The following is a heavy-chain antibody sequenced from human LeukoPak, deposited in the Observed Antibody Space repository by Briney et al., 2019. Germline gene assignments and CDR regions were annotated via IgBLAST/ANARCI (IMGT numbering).Heavy chain of an antibody. Sequence: SETLSLTCTVSGYSISSGYYWGWIRQPPGQGLEWIGYINDSGSTNYKSSLKSRVTISVDTSKNQFSLKLSSVTAADTAVYYCARIRGSSWYGSYYYYYYYMDVWGKGTTVTVSS. V-gene: IGHV4-38-2*02. CDR2: INDSGST. D-gene: IGHD6-13*01. CDR1: GYSISSGYY. CDR3: ARIRGSSWYGSYYYYYYYMDV. J-gene: IGHJ6*03.